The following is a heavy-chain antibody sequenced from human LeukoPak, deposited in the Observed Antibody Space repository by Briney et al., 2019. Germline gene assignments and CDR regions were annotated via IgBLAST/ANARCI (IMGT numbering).Heavy chain of an antibody. J-gene: IGHJ4*02. CDR2: ISSSSSHI. CDR3: ASTLHVVVPAAIGYFDY. D-gene: IGHD2-2*02. V-gene: IGHV3-21*01. Sequence: PGGSLRLSCAASGFTYSSYSMNWVRQAPGKGLEWVSSISSSSSHIYYADSVKGGFNISRDNAKHSLYLQMNSLRAEDTAVYYCASTLHVVVPAAIGYFDYWGQGTLVTVSS. CDR1: GFTYSSYS.